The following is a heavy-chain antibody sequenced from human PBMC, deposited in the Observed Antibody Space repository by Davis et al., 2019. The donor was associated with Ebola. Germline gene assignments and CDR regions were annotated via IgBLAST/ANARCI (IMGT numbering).Heavy chain of an antibody. CDR3: ARDLYSSSSRGYFDY. CDR1: RFTFRSYS. CDR2: ISSSSSTI. Sequence: GGSLRPSCAASRFTFRSYSMNWVRQAPGKGLEWVSYISSSSSTIYYADSVKGRFTISRDNAKNSLYLQMNSLRAEDTAVYYCARDLYSSSSRGYFDYWGQGTLVTVSS. D-gene: IGHD6-6*01. V-gene: IGHV3-48*04. J-gene: IGHJ4*02.